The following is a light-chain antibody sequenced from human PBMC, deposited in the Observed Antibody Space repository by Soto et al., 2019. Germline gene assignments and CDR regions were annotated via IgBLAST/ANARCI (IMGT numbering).Light chain of an antibody. Sequence: DIQMTQSPSSLSASVGDRVTITCRASLGIRNDLGWYQQKGGKAPKHLIYAASSLQSGVTSRFCGSGSGTEFNLTISSLQPVDFASYYCLQHNIYPRTFGQGTKVEIK. J-gene: IGKJ1*01. CDR3: LQHNIYPRT. CDR2: AAS. CDR1: LGIRND. V-gene: IGKV1-17*01.